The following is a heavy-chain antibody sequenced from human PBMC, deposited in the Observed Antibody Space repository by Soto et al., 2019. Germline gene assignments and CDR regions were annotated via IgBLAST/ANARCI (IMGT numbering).Heavy chain of an antibody. CDR3: TRALPSDY. J-gene: IGHJ4*02. CDR2: VRNKANSYTT. V-gene: IGHV3-72*01. CDR1: GFTFSDHY. Sequence: PGGSLRLSCAASGFTFSDHYIGWVRQAPGKGLEWVVRVRNKANSYTTEYAASVKGRFIISRDDSKNSLSLQMNSLKTEDTAVYYCTRALPSDYWGQGTLVTVSS.